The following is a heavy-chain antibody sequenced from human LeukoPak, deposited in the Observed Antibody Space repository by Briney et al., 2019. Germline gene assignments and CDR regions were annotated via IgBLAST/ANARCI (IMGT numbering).Heavy chain of an antibody. CDR2: ITTSSTYR. CDR1: GFTFSSYN. J-gene: IGHJ4*02. CDR3: AREDGGSYYFDY. D-gene: IGHD1-26*01. Sequence: GGSLRLSCAASGFTFSSYNVNWVRQAPGKGPEWVSSITTSSTYRNYADSLTGRFTISRDNAKNSVYLQMNSLRAEDTAVYYCAREDGGSYYFDYWGQGILVTVSS. V-gene: IGHV3-21*01.